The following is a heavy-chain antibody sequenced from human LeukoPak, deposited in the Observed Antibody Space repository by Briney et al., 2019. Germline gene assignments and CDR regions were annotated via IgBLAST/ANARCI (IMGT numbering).Heavy chain of an antibody. CDR3: ARDGETNWNYGQVDY. Sequence: GASVKVSCKVSGYTLTELSMHWVRQAPGKGLEWMGGFDPEDGETIYAQKFQGRVTMTTDTSTSTAYMELRSLRSDDTAVYYCARDGETNWNYGQVDYWGQGTLVTVSS. CDR2: FDPEDGET. J-gene: IGHJ4*02. CDR1: GYTLTELS. D-gene: IGHD1-7*01. V-gene: IGHV1-24*01.